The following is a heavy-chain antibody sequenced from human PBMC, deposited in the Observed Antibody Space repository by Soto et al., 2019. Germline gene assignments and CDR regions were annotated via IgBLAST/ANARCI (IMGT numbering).Heavy chain of an antibody. CDR3: ATGMVRGPYYYYMEV. V-gene: IGHV1-3*01. CDR2: INAGNGNT. J-gene: IGHJ6*03. Sequence: ASVKVSCKASGYTFTSYAMHCVRQAPGQRLEWMGWINAGNGNTKYSQKFQGRVTITRDTSASTAYMELSSLRSEDTAVYYCATGMVRGPYYYYMEVWGKGTTVTVSS. D-gene: IGHD3-10*01. CDR1: GYTFTSYA.